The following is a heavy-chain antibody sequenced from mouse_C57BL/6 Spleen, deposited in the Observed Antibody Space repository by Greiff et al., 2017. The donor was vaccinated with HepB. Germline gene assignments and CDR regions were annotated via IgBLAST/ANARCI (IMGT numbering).Heavy chain of an antibody. CDR3: ARWTVVATPFDY. J-gene: IGHJ2*01. CDR2: IYPGDGDT. V-gene: IGHV1-82*01. D-gene: IGHD1-1*01. Sequence: VQLVESGPELVKPGASVKISCKASGYAFSSSWMNWVKQRPGKGLEWIGRIYPGDGDTNYNGKFKGKATLTADKSSSTAYMQLSSLTSEDSAVYFCARWTVVATPFDYWGQGTTLTVSS. CDR1: GYAFSSSW.